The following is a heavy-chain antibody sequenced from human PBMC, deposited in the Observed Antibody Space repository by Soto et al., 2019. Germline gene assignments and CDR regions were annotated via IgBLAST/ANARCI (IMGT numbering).Heavy chain of an antibody. CDR1: GGSISSYY. Sequence: SETLSLTCTVSGGSISSYYWSWIRQPPGKGLEWIGYIYYSGSTNYNPSLKSRVTISVDTSKNQFSLKLSSVTAADTAVYYCARQGIAAAGTFGSYYYYYMDVWGKGTTVTVSS. V-gene: IGHV4-59*08. J-gene: IGHJ6*03. CDR3: ARQGIAAAGTFGSYYYYYMDV. CDR2: IYYSGST. D-gene: IGHD6-13*01.